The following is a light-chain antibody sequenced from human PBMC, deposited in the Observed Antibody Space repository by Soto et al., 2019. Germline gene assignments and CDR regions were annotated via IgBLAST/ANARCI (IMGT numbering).Light chain of an antibody. CDR1: QRLSDW. J-gene: IGKJ1*01. Sequence: DIQMTQSPSTLSATVGDRVIITCRASQRLSDWLAWYQQKPGKAPKLLIYDVSSLESGVPSRFRGSGSGTEFTLTISSLQPDDFATYYCQQYNTYPWTFGQGTKV. V-gene: IGKV1-5*01. CDR2: DVS. CDR3: QQYNTYPWT.